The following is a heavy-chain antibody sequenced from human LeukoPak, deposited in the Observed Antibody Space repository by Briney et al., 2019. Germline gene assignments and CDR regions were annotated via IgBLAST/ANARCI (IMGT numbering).Heavy chain of an antibody. J-gene: IGHJ4*02. CDR3: ARPNGGYSGYDLDY. V-gene: IGHV3-74*01. CDR2: INSDGSST. CDR1: GFIFSSYW. D-gene: IGHD5-12*01. Sequence: PGGSLRLSCAASGFIFSSYWMHWVRQAPGKGLVWVSRINSDGSSTSYADSVKGRFTISRDNAKNTLYLQMNSLRAEDTAVYYCARPNGGYSGYDLDYWGQGTLVTVSS.